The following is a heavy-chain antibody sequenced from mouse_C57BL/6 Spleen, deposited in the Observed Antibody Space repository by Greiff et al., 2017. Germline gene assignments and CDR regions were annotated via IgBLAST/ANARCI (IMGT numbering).Heavy chain of an antibody. CDR1: GYTFTSYW. J-gene: IGHJ1*03. CDR3: ARDTTVVATDWYFDV. V-gene: IGHV1-72*01. CDR2: IDPNSGGT. D-gene: IGHD1-1*01. Sequence: VQLQQPGAELVKPGASVKLSCKASGYTFTSYWMHWVKQSPGRGLEWIGRIDPNSGGTKYNEKFKSKATLTVDKPSSTAYMQLSSLTSEDSAVYYCARDTTVVATDWYFDVWGTGTTVTVSS.